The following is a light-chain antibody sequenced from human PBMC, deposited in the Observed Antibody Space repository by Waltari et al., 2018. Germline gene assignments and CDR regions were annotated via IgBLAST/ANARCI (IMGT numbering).Light chain of an antibody. CDR1: QSVSSN. V-gene: IGKV3-15*01. CDR3: QENNHWPPVWT. J-gene: IGKJ1*01. Sequence: EIVLTQSPATLSVSPGERVTLSCRAGQSVSSNLAWYQQKPGQAPRLIIYAASNRATGIPARFSGSGSGTEFTLTISSLQSEDFAVYYCQENNHWPPVWTFGQGTNVEIK. CDR2: AAS.